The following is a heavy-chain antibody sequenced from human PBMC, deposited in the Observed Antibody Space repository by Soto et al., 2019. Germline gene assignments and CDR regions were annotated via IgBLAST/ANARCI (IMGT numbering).Heavy chain of an antibody. CDR2: MSHSGGT. J-gene: IGHJ3*02. CDR3: ARVERGTATTGGDGFYN. D-gene: IGHD2-21*02. CDR1: GGSVNSGNYY. V-gene: IGHV4-34*01. Sequence: QVQLQQWGAGLLKPSETLSLTCAVFGGSVNSGNYYWSWIRQPPGKGLEWIGEMSHSGGTHFNPSLKRRGPISVDTAKNQLSPEMRSVTAAGTALYYCARVERGTATTGGDGFYNRGPGTMVTVSS.